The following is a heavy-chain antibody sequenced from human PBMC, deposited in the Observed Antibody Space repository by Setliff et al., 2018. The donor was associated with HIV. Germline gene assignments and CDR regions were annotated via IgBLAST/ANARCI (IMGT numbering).Heavy chain of an antibody. V-gene: IGHV1-46*01. CDR1: AYTFTSYY. Sequence: ASVKVSCKPPAYTFTSYYIHWVRQAPGQGLEWMGIINPSGGGTTHAQKFQGRITMTRDTSINAAYLDLSGLTSDDTAVYYCARQFSNSFDSWGQGTLVTVSS. CDR3: ARQFSNSFDS. CDR2: INPSGGGT. D-gene: IGHD7-27*01. J-gene: IGHJ4*02.